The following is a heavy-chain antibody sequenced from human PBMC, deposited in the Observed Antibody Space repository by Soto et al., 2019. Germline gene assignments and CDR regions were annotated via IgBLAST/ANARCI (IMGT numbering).Heavy chain of an antibody. Sequence: GGSLRLSCAASGFTFSSYGMHWVRQAPGKGLEWVAVIWYDGSNKYYADSVKGRFTISRDNSKNTLYLQMNSLRAEDTAVYYCARGGPPRVTVTTGRGSLYYYGMDVWGQGTTVTVSS. V-gene: IGHV3-33*01. CDR3: ARGGPPRVTVTTGRGSLYYYGMDV. CDR2: IWYDGSNK. D-gene: IGHD4-17*01. CDR1: GFTFSSYG. J-gene: IGHJ6*02.